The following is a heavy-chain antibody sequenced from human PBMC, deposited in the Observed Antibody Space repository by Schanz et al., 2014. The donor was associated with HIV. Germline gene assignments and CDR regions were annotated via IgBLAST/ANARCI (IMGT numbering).Heavy chain of an antibody. D-gene: IGHD3-3*02. CDR1: GFTFSTSA. CDR2: ISDSGGNT. CDR3: ARDPQHSFDI. V-gene: IGHV3-23*01. J-gene: IGHJ3*02. Sequence: EVQLLESGGRLVQPGGSLRLSCAASGFTFSTSAMSWVRQAPGKGLEWVSTISDSGGNTYYADSVKGRFTISRDNSKNTVYLQMNSLRAEDTAVYYCARDPQHSFDIWGQGTMVIVSP.